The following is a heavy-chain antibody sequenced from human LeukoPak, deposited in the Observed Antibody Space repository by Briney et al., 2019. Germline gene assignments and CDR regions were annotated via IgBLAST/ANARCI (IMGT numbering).Heavy chain of an antibody. CDR3: ASAPDCSGGSCYSGYFQH. Sequence: SVKVSCKASGGTFISYAISWVRQAPGQGLEWMGGIIPIFGTANYAQKFQGRVTITADESTSTAYMELSSLRSEDTAVYYCASAPDCSGGSCYSGYFQHWGQGTLVTVSS. D-gene: IGHD2-15*01. V-gene: IGHV1-69*13. J-gene: IGHJ1*01. CDR2: IIPIFGTA. CDR1: GGTFISYA.